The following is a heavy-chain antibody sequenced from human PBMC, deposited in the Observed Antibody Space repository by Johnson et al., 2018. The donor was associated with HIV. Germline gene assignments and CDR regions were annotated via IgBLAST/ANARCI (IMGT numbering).Heavy chain of an antibody. Sequence: QVQLVESGGGLVKPGGSLRLSCAASRFTFSDYYMSWIRQTPGKGLEWVSYISSSGGTIYYADSVKGRFSISRDNAKKSLYLQMNSLRAEDTAVYYCARDRGYWDAFDIWGQGTMVIVSS. D-gene: IGHD3-22*01. CDR1: RFTFSDYY. J-gene: IGHJ3*02. CDR2: ISSSGGTI. V-gene: IGHV3-11*04. CDR3: ARDRGYWDAFDI.